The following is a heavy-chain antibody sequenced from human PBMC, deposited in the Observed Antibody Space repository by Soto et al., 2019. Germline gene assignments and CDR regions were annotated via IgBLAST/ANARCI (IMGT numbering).Heavy chain of an antibody. CDR3: AIAFWSGYYTEQNAFDI. CDR2: ISGSGGST. J-gene: IGHJ3*02. Sequence: EVQLLESGGGLVQPGGSLRLSCAASGFTFSSYAMSWVRQAPGKGLEWVSAISGSGGSTYYADSVKGRFTISRDNSKNTLYLQMNSLRAEDTAVYYCAIAFWSGYYTEQNAFDIWGQGTMVTVSS. CDR1: GFTFSSYA. V-gene: IGHV3-23*01. D-gene: IGHD3-3*01.